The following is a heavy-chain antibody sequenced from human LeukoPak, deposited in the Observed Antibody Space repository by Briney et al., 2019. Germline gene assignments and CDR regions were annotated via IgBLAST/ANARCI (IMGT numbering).Heavy chain of an antibody. CDR1: GFTFSSYG. CDR2: IRYDGSNK. J-gene: IGHJ3*02. Sequence: GGSLRLSCAASGFTFSSYGMHWVRQAPGKGLEWVAFIRYDGSNKYYADSVKGRFTISRDNSKNTLYLQMNSLRAEDTAVYYCASGGFEAFDIWGQGTMVTVSS. D-gene: IGHD3-16*01. V-gene: IGHV3-30*02. CDR3: ASGGFEAFDI.